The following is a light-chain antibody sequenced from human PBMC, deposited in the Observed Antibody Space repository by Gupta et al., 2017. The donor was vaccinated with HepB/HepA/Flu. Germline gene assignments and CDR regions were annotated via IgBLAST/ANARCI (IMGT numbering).Light chain of an antibody. CDR2: SNK. Sequence: QSVLPQPPSASGIPGQRVTISCSGSNSNIGENPVSWYQQVPGTAPKVLIHSNKHRPSGGPDRCSGSKSGTSASLASSGLQSEDEADYYCAAWDDSLNGVFGGGTKLTVL. J-gene: IGLJ3*02. V-gene: IGLV1-44*01. CDR3: AAWDDSLNGV. CDR1: NSNIGENP.